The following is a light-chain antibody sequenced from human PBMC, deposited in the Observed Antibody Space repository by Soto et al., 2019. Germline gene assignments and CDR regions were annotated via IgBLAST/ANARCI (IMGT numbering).Light chain of an antibody. J-gene: IGKJ2*01. CDR3: QQYNDWPPT. V-gene: IGKV3-15*01. CDR1: QSISNN. Sequence: EIVMTQSPATLSVSPGDGATLSCRASQSISNNLGWYQQKPGQAPKRLIYGASSRPTGIPSRFSGSGSGTEFTLTISSLQSEDFAVYDCQQYNDWPPTFGQGTRLEIK. CDR2: GAS.